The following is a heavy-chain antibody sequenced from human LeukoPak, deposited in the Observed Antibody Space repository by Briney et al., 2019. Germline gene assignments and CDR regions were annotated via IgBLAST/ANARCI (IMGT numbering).Heavy chain of an antibody. CDR3: ARGGGGWYNDY. V-gene: IGHV1-18*01. CDR1: DYTFTNYG. D-gene: IGHD6-19*01. Sequence: GASVKVSCKASDYTFTNYGITWXRQAPGQGXXWMGWISAYYGDTXYAQKLQGRVTMTTDTSTSTAYMELRSLRSDDTAVYYCARGGGGWYNDYWGQGTLVTVSS. CDR2: ISAYYGDT. J-gene: IGHJ4*02.